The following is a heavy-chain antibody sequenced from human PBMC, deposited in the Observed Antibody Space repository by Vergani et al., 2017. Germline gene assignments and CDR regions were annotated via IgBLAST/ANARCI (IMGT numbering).Heavy chain of an antibody. CDR2: ISGSGGST. CDR3: AKAPGYYDFWSGYYIDY. Sequence: EVQLLESGGGLVQPGGSLRLSCAASGFTFSSYAMSWVRQAPGKGLEWVSAISGSGGSTYYADSMKGRFTISRDNSKNTLYLQMNSLRAEDTAVYYCAKAPGYYDFWSGYYIDYWGQGTLVTVYS. D-gene: IGHD3-3*01. J-gene: IGHJ4*02. CDR1: GFTFSSYA. V-gene: IGHV3-23*01.